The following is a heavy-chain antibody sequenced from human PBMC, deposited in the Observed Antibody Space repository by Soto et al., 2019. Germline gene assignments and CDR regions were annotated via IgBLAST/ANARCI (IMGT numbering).Heavy chain of an antibody. D-gene: IGHD6-13*01. CDR3: ARQGKFGSSWFTKIDY. Sequence: GESLKISCKGSGYSFTSYWIGWVRQMPGKGLEWMGIIYPGDSDTRYSPSFQGQVTISADKSISTAYLQWSSLKASDTAMYYCARQGKFGSSWFTKIDYWGQGTLVTVSS. J-gene: IGHJ4*02. CDR2: IYPGDSDT. V-gene: IGHV5-51*01. CDR1: GYSFTSYW.